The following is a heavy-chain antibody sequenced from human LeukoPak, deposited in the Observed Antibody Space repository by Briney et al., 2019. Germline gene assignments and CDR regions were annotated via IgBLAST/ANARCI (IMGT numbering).Heavy chain of an antibody. CDR3: VRDLHWGGFDV. V-gene: IGHV3-23*01. CDR2: ISPSGDIT. Sequence: PGGSLRLSCAASGFIFSTYGMNWVRQAPGEGLEWVSGISPSGDITYYADSMMGRSSISRDNPKGTVSLQMSSLRAEDTALYYCVRDLHWGGFDVWGQGTMVTVSS. J-gene: IGHJ3*01. CDR1: GFIFSTYG. D-gene: IGHD7-27*01.